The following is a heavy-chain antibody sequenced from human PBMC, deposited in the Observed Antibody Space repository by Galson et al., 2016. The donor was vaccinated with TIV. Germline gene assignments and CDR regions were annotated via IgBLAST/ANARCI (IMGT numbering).Heavy chain of an antibody. CDR1: GDSVSSNSAA. D-gene: IGHD3-16*01. J-gene: IGHJ4*02. CDR3: ARATPSVFGIIMTLDS. CDR2: TFYRSKWYN. Sequence: CAISGDSVSSNSAAWNWLRQSPSRGLEWLGRTFYRSKWYNDYAPSVKSRITINPDTPKNQFSLQLNSVTPEDTAVYYCARATPSVFGIIMTLDSWGQGTFVTVSS. V-gene: IGHV6-1*01.